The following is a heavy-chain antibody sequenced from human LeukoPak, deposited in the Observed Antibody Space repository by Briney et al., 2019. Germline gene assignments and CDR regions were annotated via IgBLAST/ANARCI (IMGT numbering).Heavy chain of an antibody. V-gene: IGHV4-34*01. J-gene: IGHJ4*02. CDR2: INHSGST. Sequence: PSETLSLTCAVYGGSFSGYYWSWIRQPPGKGLVWIGEINHSGSTNYNPSLKSRVTISVDTSKNQFSLKLSSVTAADTAVYYCASNGIAVAGGDYWGQGTLVTVSS. D-gene: IGHD6-19*01. CDR3: ASNGIAVAGGDY. CDR1: GGSFSGYY.